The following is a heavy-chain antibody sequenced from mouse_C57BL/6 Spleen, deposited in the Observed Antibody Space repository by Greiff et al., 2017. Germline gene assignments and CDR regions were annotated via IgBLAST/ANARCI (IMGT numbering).Heavy chain of an antibody. CDR2: IYPGDGDT. V-gene: IGHV1-82*01. CDR3: ARPGYGSSLYAMDY. J-gene: IGHJ4*01. Sequence: VKLQESGPELVKPGASVKISCKASGYAFSSSWMNWVKQRPGKGLEWIGRIYPGDGDTNYNGKFKGKATLTADKSSSTAYMQLSSLTSEDSAVYFCARPGYGSSLYAMDYWGQGTSVTVSS. D-gene: IGHD1-1*01. CDR1: GYAFSSSW.